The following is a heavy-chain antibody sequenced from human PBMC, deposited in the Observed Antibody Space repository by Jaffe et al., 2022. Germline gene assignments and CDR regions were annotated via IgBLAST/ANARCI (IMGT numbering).Heavy chain of an antibody. CDR3: AKDLDQGPIRVWYFDL. CDR2: ISGSGGST. V-gene: IGHV3-23*01. J-gene: IGHJ2*01. CDR1: GFTFSSYA. Sequence: EVQLLESGGGLVQPGGSLRLSCAASGFTFSSYAMSWVRQAPGKGLEWVSAISGSGGSTYYADSVKGRFTISRDNSKNTLYLQMNSLRAEDTAVYYCAKDLDQGPIRVWYFDLWGRGTLVTVSS. D-gene: IGHD1-1*01.